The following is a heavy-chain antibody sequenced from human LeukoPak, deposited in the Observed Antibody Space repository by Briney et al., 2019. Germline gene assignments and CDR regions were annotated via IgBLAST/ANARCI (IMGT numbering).Heavy chain of an antibody. CDR1: GYTFTSYG. J-gene: IGHJ6*02. CDR3: ARDIVVVPAANHYYYGMDV. CDR2: ISAYNGNT. Sequence: ASVKVSCKASGYTFTSYGISWVRQAPGQGLEWMGWISAYNGNTNYAQKLQGRVTMTTDTSTSTAYMELRSLRSDDTAVYYCARDIVVVPAANHYYYGMDVWGQGTTVTVSS. D-gene: IGHD2-2*01. V-gene: IGHV1-18*01.